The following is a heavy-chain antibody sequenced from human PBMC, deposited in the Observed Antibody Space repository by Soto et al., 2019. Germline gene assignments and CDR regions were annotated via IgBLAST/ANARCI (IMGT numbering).Heavy chain of an antibody. V-gene: IGHV4-59*01. CDR2: IYYSGST. CDR3: ASGSGKGYYYYGMDV. J-gene: IGHJ6*02. D-gene: IGHD1-1*01. Sequence: SETLSLTCTVSGGSISSYYWSWIRQPPGKGLEWIGYIYYSGSTNYNPSLKSRVTISVDTSKNQFSLKLSSVTAADTAVYYCASGSGKGYYYYGMDVWGQGTTVTVSS. CDR1: GGSISSYY.